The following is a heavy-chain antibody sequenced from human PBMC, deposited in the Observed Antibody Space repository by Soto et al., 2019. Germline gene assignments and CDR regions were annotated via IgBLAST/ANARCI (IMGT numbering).Heavy chain of an antibody. CDR2: INTYDGNT. D-gene: IGHD3-22*01. V-gene: IGHV1-18*04. CDR1: GYTFTSYG. CDR3: ARVRLTMIVVPFGVL. J-gene: IGHJ4*02. Sequence: QVQLVQSGAEVKKPGASVKVSCKASGYTFTSYGIAWVRQAPGQGLEWMGWINTYDGNTNYAQEFQGRVTMTTDTSTSTAYMELRSLRSDDTAVYYCARVRLTMIVVPFGVLWGQGTLVTVSP.